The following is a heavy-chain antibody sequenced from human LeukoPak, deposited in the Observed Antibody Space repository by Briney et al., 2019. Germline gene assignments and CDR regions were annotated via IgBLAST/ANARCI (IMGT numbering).Heavy chain of an antibody. CDR2: IYYSGST. CDR1: GGSTSSYY. D-gene: IGHD7-27*01. J-gene: IGHJ4*02. V-gene: IGHV4-59*08. Sequence: PSETLSLTCTVSGGSTSSYYWSWIRQPPGKGLEWIGYIYYSGSTNYNPSLKSRVTISVDTSKNQFSLKLSSVTAADTAVYYCARRIAANNWGLGGYYFDYWGQGTLVTVSS. CDR3: ARRIAANNWGLGGYYFDY.